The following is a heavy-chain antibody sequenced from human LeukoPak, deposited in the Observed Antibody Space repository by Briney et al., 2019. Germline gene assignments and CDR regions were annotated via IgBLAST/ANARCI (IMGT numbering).Heavy chain of an antibody. CDR3: ARVAAPSLQWLGTPDAFDI. V-gene: IGHV4-34*01. Sequence: SETLSLTCAVYGGSFSGYYWSWIRQPPGKGLEWIGEINHSGSTNYNPSLKSRVTISVDTSKNQFSLKLSSVTAADTAVYYCARVAAPSLQWLGTPDAFDIWAQGTMVTVSS. CDR2: INHSGST. CDR1: GGSFSGYY. J-gene: IGHJ3*02. D-gene: IGHD6-19*01.